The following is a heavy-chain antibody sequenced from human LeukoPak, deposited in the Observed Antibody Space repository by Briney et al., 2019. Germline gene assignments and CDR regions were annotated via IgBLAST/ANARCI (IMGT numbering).Heavy chain of an antibody. Sequence: SETLSLTCAVSGGSLSGYYWSWIRQPPGKGLHWTGEINHSGSTNYNPSLKSRVSISTDTSKNQVSLRLSSLTAADTAVYYCARRRIGGLTGNWFDPWGQGTLVTVSS. CDR1: GGSLSGYY. CDR2: INHSGST. CDR3: ARRRIGGLTGNWFDP. D-gene: IGHD4-23*01. V-gene: IGHV4-34*01. J-gene: IGHJ5*02.